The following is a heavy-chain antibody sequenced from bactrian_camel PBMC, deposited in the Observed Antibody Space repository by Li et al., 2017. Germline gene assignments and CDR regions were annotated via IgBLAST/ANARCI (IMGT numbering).Heavy chain of an antibody. CDR1: GFTSNGCA. CDR3: AAGPDVAPWDWIGGYTS. CDR2: IRADGST. J-gene: IGHJ6*01. Sequence: DVQLVESGGGSVKAGGSLRLSCTDPGFTSNGCAMNWFRQAAGKQREWVSTIRADGSTSYADSVKGRFTISEDKAKDTVYLQMDSLKSEDTAMYYCAAGPDVAPWDWIGGYTSWGQGTQVTVS. D-gene: IGHD7*01. V-gene: IGHV3S42*01.